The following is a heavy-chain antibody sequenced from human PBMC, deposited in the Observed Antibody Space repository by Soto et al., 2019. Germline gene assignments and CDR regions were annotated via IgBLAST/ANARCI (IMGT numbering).Heavy chain of an antibody. Sequence: GGSLRLSCAASGFSFSGSAMHWVRQASGKGLEWVGRIRSKPNSYATSYAASVKGRFTISRDDSKNTAYLQMNSLKTEDTAVYYCTRATAQFQLLSPPVWGQGTTVTSP. CDR3: TRATAQFQLLSPPV. V-gene: IGHV3-73*01. CDR2: IRSKPNSYAT. CDR1: GFSFSGSA. D-gene: IGHD2-2*01. J-gene: IGHJ6*02.